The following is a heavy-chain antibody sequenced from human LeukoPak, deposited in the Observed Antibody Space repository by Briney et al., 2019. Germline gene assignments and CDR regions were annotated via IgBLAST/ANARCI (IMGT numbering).Heavy chain of an antibody. CDR2: INPSGGST. CDR3: ARHVTDFSSPGSYYYGMDV. J-gene: IGHJ6*02. D-gene: IGHD3-3*01. Sequence: ASVKVSCKASGYTFTSYYMHWVRQAPGQGLEWMGIINPSGGSTSYAQKFQGRVTMTRDTSTSTVYMELSSLRSEDTAVYYCARHVTDFSSPGSYYYGMDVWGQGTTVTVSS. V-gene: IGHV1-46*01. CDR1: GYTFTSYY.